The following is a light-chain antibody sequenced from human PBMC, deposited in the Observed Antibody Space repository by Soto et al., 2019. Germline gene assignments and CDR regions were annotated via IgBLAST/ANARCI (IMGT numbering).Light chain of an antibody. CDR2: DVS. Sequence: IVLTQSPDTLSLSLGERGTLSCRASQSVGSYLGWYQQKAGQAPRLLMSDVSKRATGISARFSGSGSGTDFTLTITSLEPEEAAVYYCQHRVTGVFFGGGTRVEIK. CDR1: QSVGSY. J-gene: IGKJ4*01. CDR3: QHRVTGVF. V-gene: IGKV3-11*01.